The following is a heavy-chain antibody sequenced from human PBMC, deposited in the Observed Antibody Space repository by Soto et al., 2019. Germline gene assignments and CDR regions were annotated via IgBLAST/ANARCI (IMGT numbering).Heavy chain of an antibody. CDR1: GYTFTSYA. V-gene: IGHV1-3*01. CDR3: ARGWYYDILTGYYHFDY. CDR2: INAGNGNT. D-gene: IGHD3-9*01. J-gene: IGHJ4*02. Sequence: ASVKVSCKASGYTFTSYAMHWVRQAPGQRLEWMGWINAGNGNTKYSQKFQGRVTITRDTSASTAYMELSSLRSEDTAVYYCARGWYYDILTGYYHFDYWGQGTLVPVSS.